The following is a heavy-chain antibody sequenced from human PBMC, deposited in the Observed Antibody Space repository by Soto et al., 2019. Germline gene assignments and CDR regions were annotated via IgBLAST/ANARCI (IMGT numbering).Heavy chain of an antibody. D-gene: IGHD3-22*01. V-gene: IGHV5-10-1*01. CDR2: IDPSDSYT. CDR3: ASATYYYDSSGYYQSLYYYYGMDV. J-gene: IGHJ6*02. Sequence: GESLKISCKGSGYSFTSYWISWVRQMPGKGLEWMGRIDPSDSYTNYSPSFQGHVTISADKSISTAYLQWGSLKASDTAMYYCASATYYYDSSGYYQSLYYYYGMDVWGQGTTVTVSS. CDR1: GYSFTSYW.